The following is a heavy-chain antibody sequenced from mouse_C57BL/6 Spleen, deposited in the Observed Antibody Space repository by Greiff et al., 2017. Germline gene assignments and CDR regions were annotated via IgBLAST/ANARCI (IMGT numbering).Heavy chain of an antibody. CDR3: ARGGYGNYEDFDY. CDR2: IYPGDGDT. CDR1: GYAFSSSW. V-gene: IGHV1-82*01. Sequence: VQLQASGPELVKPGASVKISCKASGYAFSSSWMNWVKQRPGKGLEWIGRIYPGDGDTNYNGKFKGKATLTADKSSSTAYMQLSSLTSEDSAVYFCARGGYGNYEDFDYWGQGTTLTVSS. D-gene: IGHD2-1*01. J-gene: IGHJ2*01.